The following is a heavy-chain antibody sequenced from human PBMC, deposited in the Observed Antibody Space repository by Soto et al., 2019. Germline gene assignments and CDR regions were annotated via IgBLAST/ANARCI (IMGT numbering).Heavy chain of an antibody. Sequence: SDTLSLTCIVSGCSISSGGYYWSWIRQHPGKGLEWIGYIYYSGSTYYNPSLKSRVTISVDTSKNQFSLKLSSVTAADTAVYYCARGGRLRWRNVGFDPWGQGTLVTVSS. V-gene: IGHV4-31*03. J-gene: IGHJ5*02. CDR2: IYYSGST. CDR3: ARGGRLRWRNVGFDP. CDR1: GCSISSGGYY. D-gene: IGHD4-17*01.